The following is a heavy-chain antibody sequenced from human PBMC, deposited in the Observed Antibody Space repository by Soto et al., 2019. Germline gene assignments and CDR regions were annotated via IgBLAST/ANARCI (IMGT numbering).Heavy chain of an antibody. CDR1: GGSFSGYY. CDR2: INHSGST. V-gene: IGHV4-34*01. Sequence: SETLSLTCAVYGGSFSGYYWSWIRQPPGKGLEWIGEINHSGSTNYNPSLKSRVTISVDTSKNQFSLKLSSVTAADTAVYYCARILSTMVRGVIDYWGQGTLVTVSS. D-gene: IGHD3-10*01. J-gene: IGHJ4*02. CDR3: ARILSTMVRGVIDY.